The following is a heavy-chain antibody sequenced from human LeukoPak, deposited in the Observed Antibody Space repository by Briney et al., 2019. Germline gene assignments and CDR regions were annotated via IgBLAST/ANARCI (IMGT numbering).Heavy chain of an antibody. CDR2: ISAYNGNT. D-gene: IGHD3-3*01. J-gene: IGHJ6*03. V-gene: IGHV1-18*01. CDR1: GYTFTSYG. CDR3: ARAIRIFGVVTLYYYYMDV. Sequence: ASVKVSCKASGYTFTSYGISRVRQAPGQGLEWMGWISAYNGNTNYAQKLQGRVTMTTDTSTSTAYMELRSLRSDDTAVYYCARAIRIFGVVTLYYYYMDVWGKGTTVTVSS.